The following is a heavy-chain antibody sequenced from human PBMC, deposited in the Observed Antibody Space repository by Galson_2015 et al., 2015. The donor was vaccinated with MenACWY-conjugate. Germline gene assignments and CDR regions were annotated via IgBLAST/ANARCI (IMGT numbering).Heavy chain of an antibody. D-gene: IGHD1-14*01. V-gene: IGHV3-23*01. CDR2: ISGSGDRT. Sequence: SLRLSCAASGFSFGRYAMSWVRQAPGKGLEWVSAISGSGDRTFYEDSVKGRFNISRDNSQNLLYLHMNSLRVEDTAIYYCAKDVLLSTSYRNHDWGQGTLVTVSS. CDR3: AKDVLLSTSYRNHD. CDR1: GFSFGRYA. J-gene: IGHJ4*02.